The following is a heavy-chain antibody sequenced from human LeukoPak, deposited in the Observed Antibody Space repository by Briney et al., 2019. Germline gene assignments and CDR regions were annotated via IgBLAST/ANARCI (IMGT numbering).Heavy chain of an antibody. CDR2: INPNSGGT. CDR1: GYTFTGYY. D-gene: IGHD3-22*01. Sequence: ASVKVSCKASGYTFTGYYMHWVRQAPGQGLEWMGWINPNSGGTNYAQKFQGRVTMTRDTSISTAYMELSSLRSEDTAVYYCARSSGYYDSSGYYSYYYYYMDVWGKGTTVTVSS. CDR3: ARSSGYYDSSGYYSYYYYYMDV. V-gene: IGHV1-2*02. J-gene: IGHJ6*03.